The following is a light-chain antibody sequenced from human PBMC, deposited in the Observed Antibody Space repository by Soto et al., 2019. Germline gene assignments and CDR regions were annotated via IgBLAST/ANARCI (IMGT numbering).Light chain of an antibody. CDR3: SSYTTSSTLI. Sequence: QSALTQPASVSGSPGQSITISCTGTSSDVGRYKLVSWYQQHPGKAPKLMIYDVTNRPSGFSNRFSGSKSGNTASLTISGLQAEDEAGYYCSSYTTSSTLIFGGGTKLTVL. CDR1: SSDVGRYKL. V-gene: IGLV2-14*03. CDR2: DVT. J-gene: IGLJ2*01.